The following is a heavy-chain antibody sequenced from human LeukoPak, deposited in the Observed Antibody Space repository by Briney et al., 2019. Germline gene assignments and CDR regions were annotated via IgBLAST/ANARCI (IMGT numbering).Heavy chain of an antibody. D-gene: IGHD6-13*01. CDR2: IIPIFGTA. V-gene: IGHV1-69*05. Sequence: SVKVSCKASGGTFSNYAISWVRQAPGQGLEWMGRIIPIFGTANYAQKFQGRVTITTDESTSTAYMELSSLRSEDTAVYYCARVSIAAAFNWFDPWGQGTLVTVSS. J-gene: IGHJ5*02. CDR3: ARVSIAAAFNWFDP. CDR1: GGTFSNYA.